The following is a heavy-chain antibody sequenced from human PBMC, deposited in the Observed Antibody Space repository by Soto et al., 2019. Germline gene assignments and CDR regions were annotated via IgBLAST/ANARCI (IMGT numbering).Heavy chain of an antibody. CDR1: GFTFSSYG. CDR3: ARDRMFGELLSYFED. Sequence: QVQLVESGGGVVQPGRSLRLSCAASGFTFSSYGMHWVRQAPGKGLEWVAVIWYDGSNKYYAESVKGRFTISRDNSKNTLYLQMNSLRAEDTAVYYCARDRMFGELLSYFEDWGQGTLVTVSS. V-gene: IGHV3-33*01. D-gene: IGHD3-10*02. CDR2: IWYDGSNK. J-gene: IGHJ4*02.